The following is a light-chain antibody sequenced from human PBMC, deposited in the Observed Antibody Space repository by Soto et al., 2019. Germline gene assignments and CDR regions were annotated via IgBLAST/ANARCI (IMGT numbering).Light chain of an antibody. CDR3: QQYDSYSRT. CDR2: KAS. Sequence: DIQMTQSPSTLSASLGDRVTITCRASQSIGTWLAWYQQKPGKAPNLLIYKASNLQSGVPSRFSGGGSGTEFTLTINSLQPDDFATYYCQQYDSYSRTFGQGTKVEI. J-gene: IGKJ1*01. CDR1: QSIGTW. V-gene: IGKV1-5*03.